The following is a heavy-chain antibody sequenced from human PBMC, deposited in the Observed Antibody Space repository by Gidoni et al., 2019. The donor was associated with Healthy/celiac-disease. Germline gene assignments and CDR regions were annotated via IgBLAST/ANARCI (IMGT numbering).Heavy chain of an antibody. Sequence: QVTLKESGPVLVKPTETLTLTCTVSGFSLSTARMGVSWIRQPPGTAMEWLAHIFSNDEKSYSTSLKSRLTISKDTSKSQVVLTMTNMDPVDTATYYCARIVSVVVVAASTNWFDPWGQGTLVTVSS. D-gene: IGHD2-15*01. J-gene: IGHJ5*02. CDR3: ARIVSVVVVAASTNWFDP. CDR1: GFSLSTARMG. CDR2: IFSNDEK. V-gene: IGHV2-26*01.